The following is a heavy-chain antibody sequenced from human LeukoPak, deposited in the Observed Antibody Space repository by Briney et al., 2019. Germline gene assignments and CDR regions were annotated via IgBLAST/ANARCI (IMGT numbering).Heavy chain of an antibody. CDR1: GYTFSNYG. CDR2: INPSGGST. D-gene: IGHD2-21*02. Sequence: VASVKVSCKAPGYTFSNYGISWVRQAPGQGLEWVGIINPSGGSTSYAQKFQGRVTMTRDMSTSTVYMELSSLRSEDTAVYYCARGRRVVVTASDAFDIWGQGTMVTVSS. J-gene: IGHJ3*02. CDR3: ARGRRVVVTASDAFDI. V-gene: IGHV1-46*01.